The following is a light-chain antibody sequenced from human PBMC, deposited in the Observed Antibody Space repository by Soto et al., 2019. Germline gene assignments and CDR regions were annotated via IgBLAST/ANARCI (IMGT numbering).Light chain of an antibody. Sequence: DIQMTQSPSTLSASVGDRVTITCRASQSISSWLAWYQQKPGKAPKLLIYKASSLESGVPSRFSGSGSGKEFTLTISSLQPDDCATYYCQPYNSLWTFGQGTKVEIK. V-gene: IGKV1-5*03. CDR3: QPYNSLWT. CDR2: KAS. CDR1: QSISSW. J-gene: IGKJ1*01.